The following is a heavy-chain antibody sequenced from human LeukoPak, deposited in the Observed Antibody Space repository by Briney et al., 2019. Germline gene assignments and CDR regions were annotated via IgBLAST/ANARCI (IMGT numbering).Heavy chain of an antibody. CDR3: AKDTYDSSGYYFS. J-gene: IGHJ4*02. V-gene: IGHV3-21*04. CDR2: ISSSSSYI. D-gene: IGHD3-22*01. CDR1: GFTFSSYS. Sequence: GGSLRLSCAASGFTFSSYSMNWVRQAPGKGLEWVSSISSSSSYIYYADSVKGRFTISRDNAKNSLYLQMNSLRAEDTALYYCAKDTYDSSGYYFSWGQGTLVTVSS.